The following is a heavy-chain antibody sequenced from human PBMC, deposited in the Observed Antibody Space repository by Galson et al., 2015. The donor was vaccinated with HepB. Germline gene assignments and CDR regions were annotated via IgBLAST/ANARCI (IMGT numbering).Heavy chain of an antibody. CDR3: ARGSKGGNPYAAKNRYFDS. D-gene: IGHD4-23*01. CDR1: GGSFSGSY. CDR2: ITHSGST. V-gene: IGHV4-34*01. J-gene: IGHJ4*02. Sequence: ETLSLTCAVYGGSFSGSYWTWIRQPPGKGLEWIGEITHSGSTNYNPSLKNRVTISVDTSKSQVSLKLSSVTAADTAVYYCARGSKGGNPYAAKNRYFDSWGQGTLVTVSS.